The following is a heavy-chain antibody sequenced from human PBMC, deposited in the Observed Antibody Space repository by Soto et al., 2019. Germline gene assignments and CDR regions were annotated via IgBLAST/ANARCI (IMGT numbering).Heavy chain of an antibody. CDR3: ARDVPSSTTTFDYYYGMDV. J-gene: IGHJ6*02. D-gene: IGHD4-17*01. V-gene: IGHV4-4*02. Sequence: SETLSLTCAVSGGSISSSNWCSWVRQPPGKGLEWIGEIYHSGSTNYNPSLKSRVTISVDKSKNQFSLKLSSVTAADTAVYYCARDVPSSTTTFDYYYGMDVWGQGTTVTVSS. CDR1: GGSISSSNW. CDR2: IYHSGST.